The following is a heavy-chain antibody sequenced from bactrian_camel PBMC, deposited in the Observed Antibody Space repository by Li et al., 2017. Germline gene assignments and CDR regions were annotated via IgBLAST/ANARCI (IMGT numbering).Heavy chain of an antibody. J-gene: IGHJ4*01. D-gene: IGHD3*01. Sequence: VQLVESGGGSVQAEGSLRLSCALSGFALRRVCMGWFRRAPGKEREGVASIHGGIGSTYYADSVKGRFTIYKETAGNTLYLQMNNLHVDDSGLYTCGARRRCSDDRPQYQGQGTQVTVS. CDR2: IHGGIGST. V-gene: IGHV3S40*01. CDR1: GFALRRVC.